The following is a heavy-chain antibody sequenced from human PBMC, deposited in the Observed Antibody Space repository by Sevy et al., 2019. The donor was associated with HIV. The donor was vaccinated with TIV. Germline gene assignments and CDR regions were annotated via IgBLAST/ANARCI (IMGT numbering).Heavy chain of an antibody. Sequence: SETLSLTCTVSGGSINSDHWNWIRQPPGKGLEWIGYVYYTGSTNYNPSLKNRVTISVDRTKNQFSLKLTAVTAADTAVEYCARRNDFDIWGQGTMVTVSS. V-gene: IGHV4-59*08. J-gene: IGHJ3*02. CDR3: ARRNDFDI. CDR2: VYYTGST. CDR1: GGSINSDH.